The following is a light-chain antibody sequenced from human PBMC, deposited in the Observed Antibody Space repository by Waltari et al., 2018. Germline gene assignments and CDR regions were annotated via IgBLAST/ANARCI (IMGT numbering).Light chain of an antibody. CDR1: QSITKTF. CDR3: QQYGSSVMYT. CDR2: GAS. Sequence: VLTQSPGTLSLSPGERATLSCRSSQSITKTFFAWYQQKPCQAPRLLIYGASSRAAGIPDRFSGSGSGTDFTLTISRLEPEDSAVYYCQQYGSSVMYTFGQGTKLEIK. J-gene: IGKJ2*01. V-gene: IGKV3-20*01.